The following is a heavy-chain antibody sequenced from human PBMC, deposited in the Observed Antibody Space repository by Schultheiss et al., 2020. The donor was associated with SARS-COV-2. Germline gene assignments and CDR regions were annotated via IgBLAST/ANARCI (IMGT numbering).Heavy chain of an antibody. CDR1: GFTFSSYA. CDR2: ISGSGGST. CDR3: AKDSYYYDSSGYYPMAIDY. J-gene: IGHJ4*02. Sequence: GGSLRLSCGASGFTFSSYAMSWVRQAPGKGLEWVSAISGSGGSTYYADSVKGRFTISRDNSKNTLYLQMNSLRAEDTAVYYCAKDSYYYDSSGYYPMAIDYWGQGTLVTVSS. V-gene: IGHV3-23*01. D-gene: IGHD3-22*01.